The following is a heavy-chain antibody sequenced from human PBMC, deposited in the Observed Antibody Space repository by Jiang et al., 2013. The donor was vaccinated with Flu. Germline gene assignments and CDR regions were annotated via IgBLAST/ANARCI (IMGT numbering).Heavy chain of an antibody. J-gene: IGHJ4*02. CDR3: ARHRVKNIVAPRYYFDY. V-gene: IGHV4-39*01. Sequence: ETLSLTCAVSGGSISSSSYYWGWIRQPPGKGLEWIGSIYYSGSTYYNPSLKSRVTISVDTSKNQFSLKLSSVTAADTAVYYCARHRVKNIVAPRYYFDYWGQGTLVTVSS. CDR1: GGSISSSSYY. D-gene: IGHD5-12*01. CDR2: IYYSGST.